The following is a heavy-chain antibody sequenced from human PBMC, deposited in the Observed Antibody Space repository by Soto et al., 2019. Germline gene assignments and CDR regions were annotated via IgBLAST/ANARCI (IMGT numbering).Heavy chain of an antibody. D-gene: IGHD3-10*01. CDR2: VYSGGAT. CDR1: GFTVSSNY. J-gene: IGHJ4*02. CDR3: VRGRYGSAIH. V-gene: IGHV3-53*04. Sequence: EVRLVESGGGLVQPGGSLRLSCAAFGFTVSSNYMTWVRLAPGKGLEWVSLVYSGGATHYAASVKGRFTISTHSSQNTLFLHMNSLGTEDTATYYCVRGRYGSAIHWGQGTKVTVSS.